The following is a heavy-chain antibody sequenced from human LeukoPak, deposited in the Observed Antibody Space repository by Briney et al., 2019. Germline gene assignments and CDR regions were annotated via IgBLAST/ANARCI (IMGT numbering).Heavy chain of an antibody. J-gene: IGHJ4*02. V-gene: IGHV3-33*06. CDR1: GFSFSSYS. Sequence: GGSLRLSCAASGFSFSSYSMHWVRQAPGKGLEWVAVIWYDGSNKYYADSVKGRFTISRDNPKNTLYLQMNSLRAEDTSVYYCAKEVYGDSAGYFEYWGQGTLVTVSS. D-gene: IGHD4-17*01. CDR2: IWYDGSNK. CDR3: AKEVYGDSAGYFEY.